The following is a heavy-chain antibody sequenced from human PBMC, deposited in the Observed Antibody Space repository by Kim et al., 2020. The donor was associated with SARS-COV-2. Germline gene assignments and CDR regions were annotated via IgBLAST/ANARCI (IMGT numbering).Heavy chain of an antibody. CDR1: GYSFTSYW. CDR2: IDPSDSYT. CDR3: ARLGYYGSGSYYPYGMDV. Sequence: GESLKISCKGSGYSFTSYWISWVRQMPGKGLEWMGRIDPSDSYTNYSPSFQGHVTISADKSISTAYLQWSSLKASDTAMYYCARLGYYGSGSYYPYGMDVWGQGTTVTVSS. J-gene: IGHJ6*02. D-gene: IGHD3-10*01. V-gene: IGHV5-10-1*01.